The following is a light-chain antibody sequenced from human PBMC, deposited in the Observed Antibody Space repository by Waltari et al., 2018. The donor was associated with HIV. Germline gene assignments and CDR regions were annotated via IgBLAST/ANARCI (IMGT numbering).Light chain of an antibody. CDR1: SSDVGGYNF. V-gene: IGLV2-8*01. CDR3: SSYACSSTLM. Sequence: QSALTQPPSASGSPGQSVTISCTGTSSDVGGYNFVSWYQQHPGKAPKLLIFEATNRPSAVPSRFSVSKSGNPAFLTVSGLPAEDEADYSCSSYACSSTLMFGGGTKLTVL. J-gene: IGLJ3*02. CDR2: EAT.